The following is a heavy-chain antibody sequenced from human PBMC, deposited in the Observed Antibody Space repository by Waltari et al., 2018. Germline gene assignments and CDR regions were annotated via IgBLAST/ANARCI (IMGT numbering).Heavy chain of an antibody. CDR3: ARVRETPSYYYAGNRYYWFDP. CDR1: GYTFTSYD. J-gene: IGHJ5*02. D-gene: IGHD3-22*01. Sequence: QVQLVQSGAEVKKPGASVKVSCKASGYTFTSYDINWVRQATGQGLEWMGWMNPNSGNTGYAQKFQGRVTMTRNTSIRTAYMELSSLRSEDTAVYYCARVRETPSYYYAGNRYYWFDPWGQGTLVTVSS. CDR2: MNPNSGNT. V-gene: IGHV1-8*01.